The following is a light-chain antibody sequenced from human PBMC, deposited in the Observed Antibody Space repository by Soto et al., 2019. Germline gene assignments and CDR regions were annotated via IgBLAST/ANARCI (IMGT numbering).Light chain of an antibody. CDR3: QLYDSSPPGYT. CDR1: QSVRSTY. J-gene: IGKJ2*01. V-gene: IGKV3-20*01. Sequence: EIVLTQSPGTLSLSPGERATLSCRASQSVRSTYLAWYQQKPGQAPSLLIYGASNRATGIPDRFSGSGSGADLTLTISRLEPEDFAVYYCQLYDSSPPGYTFGQGTRLEIK. CDR2: GAS.